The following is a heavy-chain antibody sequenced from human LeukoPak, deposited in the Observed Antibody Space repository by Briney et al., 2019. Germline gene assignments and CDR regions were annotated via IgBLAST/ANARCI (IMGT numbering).Heavy chain of an antibody. Sequence: GASVKVSCKASGGTFSSYAISWVRQAPGQGLEWMGRIIPIFGTANYAQKFQGRVTITTDESTSTAYMELSSLRSEDTAVYYCARSFEEGSVDYWGQGTLVTVSS. J-gene: IGHJ4*02. CDR1: GGTFSSYA. D-gene: IGHD3-9*01. CDR2: IIPIFGTA. V-gene: IGHV1-69*05. CDR3: ARSFEEGSVDY.